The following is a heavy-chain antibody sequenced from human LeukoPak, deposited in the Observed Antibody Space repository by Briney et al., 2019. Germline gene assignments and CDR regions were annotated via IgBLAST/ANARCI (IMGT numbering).Heavy chain of an antibody. CDR1: RYTFTSYY. Sequence: ASVNVSCKASRYTFTSYYMHWVRQAPGQGLEWMGIINPSGGSTSYAQKFQGRVTMTRDMSTSTVYMELSSLRSEDTAVYYCARSSDFGGSAFGYWGQGTLVTVSS. CDR3: ARSSDFGGSAFGY. J-gene: IGHJ4*02. D-gene: IGHD3-3*01. CDR2: INPSGGST. V-gene: IGHV1-46*01.